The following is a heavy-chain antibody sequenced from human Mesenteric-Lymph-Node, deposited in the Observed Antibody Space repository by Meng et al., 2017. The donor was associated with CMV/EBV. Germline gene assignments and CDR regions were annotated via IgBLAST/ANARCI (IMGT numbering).Heavy chain of an antibody. V-gene: IGHV1-2*02. Sequence: CKASGYTFTGYPIHWVRQAPGQGLEWMGWVHPNGGANFAQKFQGRVTMTTDTSISTAYMELRSLKFDDTAVYFCAKRGYSSSSWFDSWGQGTLVTVSS. CDR3: AKRGYSSSSWFDS. CDR1: GYTFTGYP. D-gene: IGHD6-6*01. CDR2: VHPNGGA. J-gene: IGHJ5*01.